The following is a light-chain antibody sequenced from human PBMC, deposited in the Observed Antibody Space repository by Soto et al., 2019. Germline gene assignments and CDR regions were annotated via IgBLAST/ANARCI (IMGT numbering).Light chain of an antibody. CDR2: KAS. CDR3: QQYNTYWT. Sequence: DIPMTQSPSTLSASVGDRVTITCRASQSISTWVAWYQQKPGKAPKLLIYKASTLETGVPSRFSGSGSGTEFTLTISCLQPDVFATYYCQQYNTYWTFGQGTRVEIK. V-gene: IGKV1-5*03. CDR1: QSISTW. J-gene: IGKJ1*01.